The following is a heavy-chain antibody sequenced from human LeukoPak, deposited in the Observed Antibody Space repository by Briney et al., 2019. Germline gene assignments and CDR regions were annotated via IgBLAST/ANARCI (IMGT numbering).Heavy chain of an antibody. D-gene: IGHD2-15*01. V-gene: IGHV3-23*01. CDR1: GFTFSSYA. CDR2: ISGSGGST. Sequence: GGSLRLSCAASGFTFSSYAMSWARQAPGKGLEWVSAISGSGGSTYYADSVKGRFTISRDNSKNTLYLQMNSLRAEDTAVYYCAKLMHRGYCSGGSCYSSEYFQHWGQGTLVTVSS. CDR3: AKLMHRGYCSGGSCYSSEYFQH. J-gene: IGHJ1*01.